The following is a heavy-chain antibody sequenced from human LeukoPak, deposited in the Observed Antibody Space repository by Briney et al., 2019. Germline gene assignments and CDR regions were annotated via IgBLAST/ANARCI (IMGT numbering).Heavy chain of an antibody. Sequence: GGSLRLSCAASGFTFTTYWMPWVGLPQGKGLVWVSHINSDGSITSYADSVKGRFTISRDNAKNTLYLQMNSLRAEDTAVYYCARDAVDTANAVWGQGTTVTVSS. CDR3: ARDAVDTANAV. J-gene: IGHJ6*02. D-gene: IGHD5-18*01. CDR2: INSDGSIT. CDR1: GFTFTTYW. V-gene: IGHV3-74*01.